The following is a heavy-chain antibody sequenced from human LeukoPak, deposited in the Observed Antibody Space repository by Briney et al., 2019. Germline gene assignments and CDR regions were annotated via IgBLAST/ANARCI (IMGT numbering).Heavy chain of an antibody. CDR3: ARQGGTGYAYYFDY. V-gene: IGHV4-39*01. CDR1: GGSTSSSSYY. D-gene: IGHD3/OR15-3a*01. J-gene: IGHJ4*02. Sequence: SETLSLTCTVSGGSTSSSSYYWGWIRQPPGKGLEWIGSIYYSGSTYYNPSLKSRVTISVDTSKNQFSLKLSSVTAADTAVYYCARQGGTGYAYYFDYWGQGTLVTVSS. CDR2: IYYSGST.